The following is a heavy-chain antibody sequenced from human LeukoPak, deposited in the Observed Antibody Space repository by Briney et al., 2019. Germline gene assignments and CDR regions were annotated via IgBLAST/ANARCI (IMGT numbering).Heavy chain of an antibody. J-gene: IGHJ4*02. CDR3: AIENSNSWYLDY. CDR2: IYNSGST. CDR1: GGSISTYY. Sequence: SETLSLTCTVSGGSISTYYWNWIRQPPGKGLEWIGYIYNSGSTNYNPSLKSRVTISVDTSKNQFSLKLSSVTAADTAVYYCAIENSNSWYLDYWGQGTLVTVSS. D-gene: IGHD6-13*01. V-gene: IGHV4-59*01.